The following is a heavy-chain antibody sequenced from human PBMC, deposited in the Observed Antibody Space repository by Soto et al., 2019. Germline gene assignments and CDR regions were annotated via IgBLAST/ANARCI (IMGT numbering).Heavy chain of an antibody. D-gene: IGHD2-15*01. CDR1: GGSISSGGYS. Sequence: QLQLQESGSGLVKPSQTLSLTCAVSGGSISSGGYSWSWIRQPPGKGLEWIGYIYHSGSTYYNPSLKSRVTISVDRSKNQFSLKLSSVTAADTAVYYCARGFGRFFKPYYYYGMDVWGQGTTVTVSS. CDR3: ARGFGRFFKPYYYYGMDV. J-gene: IGHJ6*02. CDR2: IYHSGST. V-gene: IGHV4-30-2*01.